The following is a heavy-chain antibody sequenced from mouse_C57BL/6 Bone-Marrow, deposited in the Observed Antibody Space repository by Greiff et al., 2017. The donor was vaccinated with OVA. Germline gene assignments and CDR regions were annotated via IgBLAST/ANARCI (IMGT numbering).Heavy chain of an antibody. CDR1: GFSLTSYG. J-gene: IGHJ3*01. D-gene: IGHD2-4*01. V-gene: IGHV2-6*03. CDR3: ARLERDYDDSAWFAY. CDR2: IWSDGST. Sequence: VKLQESGPGLVAPSQSLSITCTVSGFSLTSYGVHWVRQPPGKGLEWLVVIWSDGSTTYNSALKSRLSISKDNSKSQVFLKMNSLQTDDTAMYYCARLERDYDDSAWFAYWGQGTLVTVSA.